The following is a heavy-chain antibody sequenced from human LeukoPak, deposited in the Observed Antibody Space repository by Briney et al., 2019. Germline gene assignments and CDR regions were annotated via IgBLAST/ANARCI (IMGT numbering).Heavy chain of an antibody. J-gene: IGHJ4*02. CDR1: GGSISSSSYY. D-gene: IGHD3-10*01. V-gene: IGHV4-39*01. CDR2: IYYSGST. CDR3: ARHSLGSGSYHAPFDY. Sequence: SETLSLTCTVSGGSISSSSYYWGWIRQPPGKGLEWIESIYYSGSTYYNPSLKSRVTISVDTSKNQFSRKLSSVTAADTAVYYCARHSLGSGSYHAPFDYWGQGTLVTVSS.